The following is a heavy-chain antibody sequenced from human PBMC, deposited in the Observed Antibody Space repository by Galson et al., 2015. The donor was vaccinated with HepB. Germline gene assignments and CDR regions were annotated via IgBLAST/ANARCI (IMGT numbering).Heavy chain of an antibody. CDR1: GFTVSSNY. CDR3: ARWAYCTGGVCYSGYMDV. J-gene: IGHJ6*03. D-gene: IGHD2-8*02. V-gene: IGHV3-53*01. Sequence: SLRLSCAASGFTVSSNYMSWVRQAPGKGLEWVSVIYSGGSTYYADSVKGRFTISRDNSKNTLYLQMNSLRAEDTAVYYCARWAYCTGGVCYSGYMDVWGKGTTVTVSS. CDR2: IYSGGST.